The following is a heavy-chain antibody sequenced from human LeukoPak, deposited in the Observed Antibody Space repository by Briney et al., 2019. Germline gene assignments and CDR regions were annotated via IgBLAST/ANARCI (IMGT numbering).Heavy chain of an antibody. D-gene: IGHD4-23*01. Sequence: PGGSLRLSCTVSGFTVSSNSMSSVRQAPGKGLEWVSFIYSDNTHYSDSVKGRFTISRDNSKNTLYLQMNSLRVEDTAVFYCAREPRDFGGKWGQGTLVTVSS. J-gene: IGHJ4*02. V-gene: IGHV3-53*01. CDR1: GFTVSSNS. CDR3: AREPRDFGGK. CDR2: IYSDNT.